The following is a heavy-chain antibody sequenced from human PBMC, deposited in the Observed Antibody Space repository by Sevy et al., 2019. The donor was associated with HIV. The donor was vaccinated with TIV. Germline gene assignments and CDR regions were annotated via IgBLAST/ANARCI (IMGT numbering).Heavy chain of an antibody. V-gene: IGHV4-39*01. CDR2: IYYSGST. D-gene: IGHD3-22*01. Sequence: SETLSLTCTVSGGSISSSSYYWGWIRQPPGKGLEWIGSIYYSGSTYYNPSLKSRVTISVDTSKNQFSLMLSSVTAADTAVYYCARHYYDSSGYYESQTYYFDYWGQGTLVTVSS. CDR1: GGSISSSSYY. CDR3: ARHYYDSSGYYESQTYYFDY. J-gene: IGHJ4*02.